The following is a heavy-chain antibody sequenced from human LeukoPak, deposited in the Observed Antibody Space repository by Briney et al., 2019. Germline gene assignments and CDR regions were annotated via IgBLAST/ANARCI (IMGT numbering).Heavy chain of an antibody. Sequence: QAGGSLRLSCSASGFRLGDYGMDWVRQAPGLGLEWVSGITWNSADIGYAEYVTGRFTISTDNAKNYLHLKMNSLTSDDTALYYCTRDISGGYFNWFDPWGQGTLVFVSS. CDR1: GFRLGDYG. J-gene: IGHJ5*02. CDR3: TRDISGGYFNWFDP. D-gene: IGHD2-15*01. V-gene: IGHV3-9*01. CDR2: ITWNSADI.